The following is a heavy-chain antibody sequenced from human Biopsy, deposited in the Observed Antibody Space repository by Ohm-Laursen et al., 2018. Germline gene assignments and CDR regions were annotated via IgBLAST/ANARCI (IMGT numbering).Heavy chain of an antibody. D-gene: IGHD1-26*01. CDR3: ARHAPSYSGSYWRYFDL. V-gene: IGHV4-59*08. CDR1: GGSISSYY. CDR2: IYYTGST. J-gene: IGHJ2*01. Sequence: SETLSLTCTVSGGSISSYYWSWIRQPPGKGLEWIGYIYYTGSTNYNPSLKSRVTIPVDTSMNHLSLRLTSVTAADTAAYYCARHAPSYSGSYWRYFDLWGRGTLVTVSS.